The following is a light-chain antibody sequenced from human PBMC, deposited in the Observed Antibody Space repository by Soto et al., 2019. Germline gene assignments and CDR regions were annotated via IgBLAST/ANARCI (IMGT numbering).Light chain of an antibody. CDR2: DAS. CDR1: QSVSSF. J-gene: IGKJ4*01. CDR3: QQRSNGLT. Sequence: EIVLTQSPATLSLSPGERATLSCRASQSVSSFLAWYQRKPGQAPRLLIYDASNRATSTPARFSGSGSGTDFTLTISSLEPEDFAVYYCQQRSNGLTFGGGTKVDIK. V-gene: IGKV3-11*01.